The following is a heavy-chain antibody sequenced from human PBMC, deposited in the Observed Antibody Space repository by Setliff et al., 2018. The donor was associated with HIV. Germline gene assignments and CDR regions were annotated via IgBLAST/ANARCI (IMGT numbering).Heavy chain of an antibody. Sequence: SETLSLTCPVSGGSIGTYYWSWIRQPPGKGLEWIGYIYYTGSTNYNPSLKSRVIISVDTSKNQSSLNLSSVTAADTAVYFCARGSPYTGAWYGGGTFDIWGQGTLVTVSS. J-gene: IGHJ3*02. CDR3: ARGSPYTGAWYGGGTFDI. D-gene: IGHD6-19*01. CDR2: IYYTGST. V-gene: IGHV4-59*01. CDR1: GGSIGTYY.